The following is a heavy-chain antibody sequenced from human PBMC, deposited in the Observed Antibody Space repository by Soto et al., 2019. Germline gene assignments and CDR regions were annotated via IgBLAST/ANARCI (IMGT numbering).Heavy chain of an antibody. CDR1: GFTFSSYA. V-gene: IGHV3-23*01. CDR3: AKGATGYYYYGMDV. D-gene: IGHD1-26*01. Sequence: EVQLLESGGGLVQPGGSLRLSCAASGFTFSSYAMSWVRQAPGKGLEWVSAISGSGGSTYYADSVKGRFTISRDNSKNSLYLQMNILRAEDTAVYYCAKGATGYYYYGMDVWCQGTTVTVSS. CDR2: ISGSGGST. J-gene: IGHJ6*02.